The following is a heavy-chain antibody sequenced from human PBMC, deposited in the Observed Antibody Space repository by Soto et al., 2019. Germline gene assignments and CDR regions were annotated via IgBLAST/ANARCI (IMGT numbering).Heavy chain of an antibody. D-gene: IGHD3-10*01. CDR1: GGSISSYY. CDR3: ARDMVRGVNTYYYGMDV. Sequence: SETLSLTCTVSGGSISSYYWSWIRQPPGKGLEWIGYIYYSGSTNYNPSLKSRVTISVDTSKNQFSLKLSSVTAAGTAVYYCARDMVRGVNTYYYGMDVWGQGTTVTVSS. J-gene: IGHJ6*02. V-gene: IGHV4-59*01. CDR2: IYYSGST.